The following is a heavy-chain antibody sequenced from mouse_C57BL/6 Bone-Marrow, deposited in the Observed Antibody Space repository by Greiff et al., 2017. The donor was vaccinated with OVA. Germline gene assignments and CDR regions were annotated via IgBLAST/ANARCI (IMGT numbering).Heavy chain of an antibody. J-gene: IGHJ2*01. CDR1: GFNIKDYY. CDR3: TTYYYGSSRDY. V-gene: IGHV14-1*01. Sequence: VQLQQSGAELVRPGASVKLSCTASGFNIKDYYMHWVKQRPEQGLEWIGRIDPEDGDTEYAPKFQGKATMTADTASNTAYLQLSSLTSEDTAVYYCTTYYYGSSRDYWGQGTTLTVSS. D-gene: IGHD1-1*01. CDR2: IDPEDGDT.